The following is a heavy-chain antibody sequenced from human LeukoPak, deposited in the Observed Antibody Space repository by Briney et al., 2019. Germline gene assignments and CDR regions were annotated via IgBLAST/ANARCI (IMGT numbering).Heavy chain of an antibody. Sequence: PGGSLRLSCAASGFTLSSYSMNWVRQAPGKGLEWVSSIGGTTPYIYYADSVKGRFTISRDNAKNSLYLQMNSLRAEDTAVYYCARGCGGDCYSELDHWGQGTLVTVSS. J-gene: IGHJ4*02. D-gene: IGHD2-21*02. CDR2: IGGTTPYI. CDR1: GFTLSSYS. V-gene: IGHV3-21*01. CDR3: ARGCGGDCYSELDH.